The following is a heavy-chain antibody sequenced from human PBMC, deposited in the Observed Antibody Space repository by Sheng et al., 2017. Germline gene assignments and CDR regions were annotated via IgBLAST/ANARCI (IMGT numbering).Heavy chain of an antibody. CDR3: AREGTVTTFGDY. V-gene: IGHV3-33*01. CDR2: IWYDGSNK. D-gene: IGHD4-17*01. J-gene: IGHJ4*02. Sequence: QVQLVESGGGVVQPGRSLRLSCAASGFTFNYYGMHWVRQAPGKGLEWVALIWYDGSNKYYADSVKGRFTISRDNSKNTLYLQIDSLRAEDTAVYYCAREGTVTTFGDYWGQGTLVTVSS. CDR1: GFTFNYYG.